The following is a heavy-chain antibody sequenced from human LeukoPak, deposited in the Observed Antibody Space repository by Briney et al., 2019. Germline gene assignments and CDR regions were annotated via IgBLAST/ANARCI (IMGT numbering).Heavy chain of an antibody. J-gene: IGHJ4*02. D-gene: IGHD6-13*01. CDR2: MNPNSGNT. CDR1: GYTFTSYD. V-gene: IGHV1-8*03. Sequence: ASVKVSCKASGYTFTSYDINWVRQATGPGLEWMGWMNPNSGNTGYAQKFQGRVTITRNTSISTAYMELSSLRSEDTTVYYCAGATIRRIAAAGTIRYFDYCGQGTLVTASS. CDR3: AGATIRRIAAAGTIRYFDY.